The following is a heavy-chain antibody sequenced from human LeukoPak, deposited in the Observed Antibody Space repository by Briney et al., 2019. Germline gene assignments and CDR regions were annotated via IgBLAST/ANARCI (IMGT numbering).Heavy chain of an antibody. CDR2: ISAFNDNT. CDR1: GSTFTRYG. V-gene: IGHV1-18*01. Sequence: ASVKVSCKASGSTFTRYGISWVRQAPGQGLEWMGWISAFNDNTNYAQKLQGRVTMTTDTSTSTAYMELRSLRSDDTAVYYCARVPYCSGGSCYFRSHFDYWGQGTLVTVSS. D-gene: IGHD2-15*01. CDR3: ARVPYCSGGSCYFRSHFDY. J-gene: IGHJ4*02.